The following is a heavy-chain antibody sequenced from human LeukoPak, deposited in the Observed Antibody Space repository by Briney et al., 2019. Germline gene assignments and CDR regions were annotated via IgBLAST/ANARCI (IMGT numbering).Heavy chain of an antibody. D-gene: IGHD6-13*01. J-gene: IGHJ4*02. CDR3: AREEYSSSCVDY. Sequence: PSETLSLTCAVYGGSFSGYYWSWIRQPPGKGLEWIGEINHSGSTNYNPSLKSRVTISVDTSKNQFSLKLSSVTAADTAVYYCAREEYSSSCVDYWGQGTLVTVSS. V-gene: IGHV4-34*01. CDR1: GGSFSGYY. CDR2: INHSGST.